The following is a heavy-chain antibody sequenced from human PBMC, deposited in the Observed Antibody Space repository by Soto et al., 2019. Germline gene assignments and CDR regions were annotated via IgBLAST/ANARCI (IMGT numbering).Heavy chain of an antibody. D-gene: IGHD4-17*01. V-gene: IGHV3-23*01. J-gene: IGHJ4*02. Sequence: GGSLRLSCAASGFTFSSYAMSWVRQAPGKGLEWVSAISGSGGSTYYADSVKGRFTISRDNSKNTLYLQMNSLRAEDTAVYYGAKDSTGYDYGDSPPPSHFDYWGQGTLVTVSS. CDR3: AKDSTGYDYGDSPPPSHFDY. CDR2: ISGSGGST. CDR1: GFTFSSYA.